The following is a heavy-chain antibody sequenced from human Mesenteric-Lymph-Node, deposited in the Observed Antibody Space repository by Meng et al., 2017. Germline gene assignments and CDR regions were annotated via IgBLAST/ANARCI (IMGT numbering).Heavy chain of an antibody. CDR2: ISSSSSYI. CDR3: ARDSGLIVAGTYYYYYGMDV. V-gene: IGHV3-21*01. Sequence: GESLKISCAASGFTFSSYSMNWVRQAPGKGLEWVSSISSSSSYIYYADSVKGRFTISRDNAKNSLYLQMNSLRAEDTAVYYCARDSGLIVAGTYYYYYGMDVWGQGPTVTFSS. CDR1: GFTFSSYS. J-gene: IGHJ6*02. D-gene: IGHD6-19*01.